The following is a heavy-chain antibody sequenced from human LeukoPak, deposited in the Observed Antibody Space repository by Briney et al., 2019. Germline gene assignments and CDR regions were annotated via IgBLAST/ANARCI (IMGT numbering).Heavy chain of an antibody. D-gene: IGHD6-6*01. J-gene: IGHJ6*02. CDR3: AREWRGIASHYHGMDV. CDR1: GFSFSDYD. CDR2: LGTNGDA. V-gene: IGHV3-13*01. Sequence: PGGSLRLSCVASGFSFSDYDMYWVRQAAGRGLEWVSALGTNGDAYYLGSVRGRFTISRENVKNSLYLQMNSLGVEVTAVYYCAREWRGIASHYHGMDVWGQGTTVTVSS.